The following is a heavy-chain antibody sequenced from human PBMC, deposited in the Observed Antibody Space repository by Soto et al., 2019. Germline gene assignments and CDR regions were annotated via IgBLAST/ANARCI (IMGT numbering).Heavy chain of an antibody. J-gene: IGHJ4*02. CDR2: IYYSGST. CDR1: GGSISSYY. V-gene: IGHV4-59*08. Sequence: SETLSLTCTVSGGSISSYYWSWIRQPPGKGLEWIGYIYYSGSTNYNPSLKSRVTISVDTSKNQFSLKLSSVTAADTAVYYCARQRESTSGSFAYGGQETLVTVPS. CDR3: ARQRESTSGSFAY. D-gene: IGHD2-2*01.